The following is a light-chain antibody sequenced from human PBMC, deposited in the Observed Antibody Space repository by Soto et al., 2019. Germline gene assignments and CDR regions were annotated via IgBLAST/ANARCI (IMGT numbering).Light chain of an antibody. V-gene: IGKV3-20*01. CDR2: GAS. Sequence: EIVLTQSPGTLSLSPGERATLCCRASQSVSSSYLAWYQQKPGQAPRLLIYGASSRATGIPDRFSGSGSGTDFTLTISRLEPEDFAVYYCQQWGTFGPGTKVDLK. CDR3: QQWGT. J-gene: IGKJ3*01. CDR1: QSVSSSY.